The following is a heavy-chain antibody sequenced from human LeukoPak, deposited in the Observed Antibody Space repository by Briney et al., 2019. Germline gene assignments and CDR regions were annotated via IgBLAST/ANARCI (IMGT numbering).Heavy chain of an antibody. D-gene: IGHD2-15*01. V-gene: IGHV4-38-2*02. CDR1: GYSISSGYY. CDR3: ARFLYCSGGSCYDY. Sequence: RPSETLSLTCTVSGYSISSGYYWGWIRQPPGKGLEWIGSIYHSGSTYYNPSLKSRVTISVDTSKNQFSLKLSSVTAADTAVYYCARFLYCSGGSCYDYWGQGTLVTVSS. CDR2: IYHSGST. J-gene: IGHJ4*02.